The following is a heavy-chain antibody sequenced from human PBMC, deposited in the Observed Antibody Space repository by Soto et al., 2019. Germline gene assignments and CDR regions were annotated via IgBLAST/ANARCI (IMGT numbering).Heavy chain of an antibody. J-gene: IGHJ4*02. V-gene: IGHV2-26*01. CDR1: GFSLSDPTMG. CDR2: IFSNAEN. CDR3: ARIVRPGGVTTCDY. D-gene: IGHD3-3*01. Sequence: QVTLTESGPVLVKPTETLTLTCTVSGFSLSDPTMGVSWIRQPPGKALEWLAHIFSNAENSYNSSLKSRLTLSADTSKSQVCLTMTNLDPVDTATFFCARIVRPGGVTTCDYLGRGTLVTVSS.